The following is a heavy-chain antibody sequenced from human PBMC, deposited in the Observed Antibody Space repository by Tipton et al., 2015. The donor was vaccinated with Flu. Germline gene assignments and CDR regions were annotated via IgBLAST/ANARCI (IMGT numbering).Heavy chain of an antibody. CDR3: ARHTGDSVRGVIDY. CDR2: IFRTGSP. Sequence: TLSLTCTISGDSISSRYYWGWIRQPPGKGLEWIGSIFRTGSPHYNPSLKSRVTISVDTSKNQFSLRLNSVTAADTAVYYCARHTGDSVRGVIDYWGQGTLVTVSS. J-gene: IGHJ4*02. D-gene: IGHD3-10*02. V-gene: IGHV4-38-2*02. CDR1: GDSISSRYY.